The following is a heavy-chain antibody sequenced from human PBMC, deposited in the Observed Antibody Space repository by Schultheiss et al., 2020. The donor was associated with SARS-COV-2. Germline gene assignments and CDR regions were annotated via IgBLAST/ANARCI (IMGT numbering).Heavy chain of an antibody. CDR2: IYHSGST. CDR3: ARGSEGFDP. CDR1: GGSFSGYY. V-gene: IGHV4-34*01. J-gene: IGHJ5*02. Sequence: SETLSLTCAVYGGSFSGYYWNWIRQPPGKGLEWIGSIYHSGSTYYNPSLKSRVTISVDTSKNQFSLKLSSVTAADTAVYYCARGSEGFDPWGQGTQVTVSS.